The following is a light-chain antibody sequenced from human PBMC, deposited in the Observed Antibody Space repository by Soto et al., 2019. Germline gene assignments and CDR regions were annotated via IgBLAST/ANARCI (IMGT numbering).Light chain of an antibody. CDR2: KAS. V-gene: IGKV1-5*03. J-gene: IGKJ1*01. CDR3: QQYSSYSRT. Sequence: DIQMTQSPSTLSASVGDRVTITCRARQSISSWLAWYQQKPGKAPKLLISKASRLESGVPSRFSGSGSGTGFTLTIRSLQPDDFATYYCQQYSSYSRTFGQGTKVEIK. CDR1: QSISSW.